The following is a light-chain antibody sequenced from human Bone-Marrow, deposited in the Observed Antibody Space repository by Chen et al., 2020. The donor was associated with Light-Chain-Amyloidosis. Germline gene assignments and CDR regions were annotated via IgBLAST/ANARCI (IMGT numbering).Light chain of an antibody. CDR2: EVT. V-gene: IGLV2-14*01. Sequence: QSALPPPASVSGSPGQSIPISCTGTSSDGGGDNHVSWYQQHPDKAPKRMIYEVTNRPSWVPERFSGSKSDNTASLTIAGLQTEDEADYFCSSYTITNTLGFGSGTRVTVL. CDR3: SSYTITNTLG. J-gene: IGLJ1*01. CDR1: SSDGGGDNH.